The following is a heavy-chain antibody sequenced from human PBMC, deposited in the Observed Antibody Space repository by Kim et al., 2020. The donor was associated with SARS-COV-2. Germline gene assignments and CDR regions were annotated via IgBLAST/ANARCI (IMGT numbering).Heavy chain of an antibody. CDR1: GFTFSSYS. V-gene: IGHV3-21*01. Sequence: GGSLRLSCAASGFTFSSYSMNWVRQAPGKGLEWVSSISSSSSYIYYADSVKGRFTISRDNAKNSLYLQMNSLRAEDTAVYYCASVAGTYYYYYGMDVWGQGTTVTVSS. CDR2: ISSSSSYI. D-gene: IGHD6-19*01. CDR3: ASVAGTYYYYYGMDV. J-gene: IGHJ6*02.